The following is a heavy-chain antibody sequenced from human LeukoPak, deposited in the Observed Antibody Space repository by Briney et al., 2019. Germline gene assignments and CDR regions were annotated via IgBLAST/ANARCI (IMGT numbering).Heavy chain of an antibody. CDR3: AREGDCSGGSCEGLDY. Sequence: GGSLRLSCAASGFTFSSYGMHWFRKAPAKGLEWVPVIWYDGSNKYYADSVKGRFTISRDNSKNTLYLQMNSLRAEDTAVYYCAREGDCSGGSCEGLDYWGQGTLVTVSS. J-gene: IGHJ4*02. D-gene: IGHD2-15*01. CDR1: GFTFSSYG. V-gene: IGHV3-33*01. CDR2: IWYDGSNK.